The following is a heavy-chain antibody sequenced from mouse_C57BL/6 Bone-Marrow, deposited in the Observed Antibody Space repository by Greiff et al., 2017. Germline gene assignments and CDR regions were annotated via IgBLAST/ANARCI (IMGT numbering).Heavy chain of an antibody. CDR2: IYPGDGDT. CDR3: ARGRGLRLDY. Sequence: QVQLQQSGPELVKPGASVKISCKASGYAFSSSWMNWVKQRPGKGLEWIGRIYPGDGDTNYNGKFKGKATLNADKSSSTAYMQLSSLTSEDSAVYFCARGRGLRLDYWGQGTTLTVSS. J-gene: IGHJ2*01. CDR1: GYAFSSSW. V-gene: IGHV1-82*01. D-gene: IGHD2-4*01.